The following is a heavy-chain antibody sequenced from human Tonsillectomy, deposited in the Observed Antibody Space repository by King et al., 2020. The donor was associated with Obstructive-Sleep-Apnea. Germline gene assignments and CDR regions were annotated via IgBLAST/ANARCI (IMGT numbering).Heavy chain of an antibody. D-gene: IGHD5-24*01. Sequence: VQLQESGPGLVKPSETLSLTCTVSGASISSFYWSWIRQPPGKGLEWIGYIYYSGSTSYNPSLKSRVTMSVDTSRDQFSLKLRSVTAADTAVYYCASMVEMATNYFDNWGQGTLVTVSS. J-gene: IGHJ4*02. V-gene: IGHV4-59*01. CDR3: ASMVEMATNYFDN. CDR2: IYYSGST. CDR1: GASISSFY.